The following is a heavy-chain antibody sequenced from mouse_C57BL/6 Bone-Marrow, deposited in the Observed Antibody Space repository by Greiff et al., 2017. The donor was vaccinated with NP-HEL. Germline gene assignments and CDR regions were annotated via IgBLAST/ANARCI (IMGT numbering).Heavy chain of an antibody. J-gene: IGHJ1*01. CDR2: ISYAVLT. Sequence: VQLKESGPGLVKPSQSLSLTCSVTGYSITSGYYWNWIRQFPGNNLEWLGFISYAVLTPSHPSLNPPISLTLDTSPNQFFLKLNSVTTEYTATYYCAREGYAGYSYWYFDVWGPGTTVTVSS. CDR1: GYSITSGYY. CDR3: AREGYAGYSYWYFDV. D-gene: IGHD2-3*01. V-gene: IGHV3-6*01.